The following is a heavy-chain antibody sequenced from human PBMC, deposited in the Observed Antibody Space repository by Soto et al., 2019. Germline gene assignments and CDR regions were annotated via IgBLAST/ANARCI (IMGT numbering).Heavy chain of an antibody. CDR1: GGSFSTYY. CDR3: ARGGSNDWQVAFDI. D-gene: IGHD3-9*01. CDR2: INHSGSN. J-gene: IGHJ3*02. V-gene: IGHV4-34*01. Sequence: QLQQWDAGLLKPSETLSLTCVVSGGSFSTYYYNWIRQSPGKGLEWIGEINHSGSNNYSPSLKSRVTMSLDTSKNQFSLKLTSVTAADTAVYYCARGGSNDWQVAFDIWGQGTMVTVSS.